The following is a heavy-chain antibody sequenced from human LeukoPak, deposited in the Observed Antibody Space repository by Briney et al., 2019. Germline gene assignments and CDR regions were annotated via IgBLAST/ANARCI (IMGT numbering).Heavy chain of an antibody. V-gene: IGHV4-59*12. CDR2: MYYSGST. CDR3: ARGRKSNYYGSGSYYKGIDY. CDR1: GGSISSYY. J-gene: IGHJ4*02. D-gene: IGHD3-10*01. Sequence: SETLSLTCTVSGGSISSYYWSWIRQPPGKGLEWIGYMYYSGSTNYNPSLKSRVTISVDMSKNQVSLKLSSVTAADTAVYYCARGRKSNYYGSGSYYKGIDYWGQGTLVTVSS.